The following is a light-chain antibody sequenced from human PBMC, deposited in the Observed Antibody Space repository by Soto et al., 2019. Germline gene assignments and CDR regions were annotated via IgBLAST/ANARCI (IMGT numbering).Light chain of an antibody. CDR2: DDS. Sequence: EIQLNQSPSTLSGSVGDRVTITCRASQTISSWLAWYQQKPGKSPNLLIYDDSSLESGVPSRFSGSGSGTEFTLTISSLQPDDFATYYCQQYSSYWTFGDGTKVDIK. CDR3: QQYSSYWT. V-gene: IGKV1-5*01. J-gene: IGKJ1*01. CDR1: QTISSW.